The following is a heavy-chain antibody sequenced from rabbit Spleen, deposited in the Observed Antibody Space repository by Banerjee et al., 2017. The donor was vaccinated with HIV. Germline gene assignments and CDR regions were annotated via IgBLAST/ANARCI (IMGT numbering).Heavy chain of an antibody. Sequence: QSLEESGGDLVKPGASLTLTCKASGFSFSSGYDMCWVRQAPGKGLEWIVCIGVGGGRTYSATWAKGRFTISKTSSTTVDLKMTSLTAADTATYFCARDTSSSFSSYGMDLWGQGTLVTVS. D-gene: IGHD1-1*01. CDR2: IGVGGGRT. V-gene: IGHV1S40*01. J-gene: IGHJ6*01. CDR3: ARDTSSSFSSYGMDL. CDR1: GFSFSSGYD.